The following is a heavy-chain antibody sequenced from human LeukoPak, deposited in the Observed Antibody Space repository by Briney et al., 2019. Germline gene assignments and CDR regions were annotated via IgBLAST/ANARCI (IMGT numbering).Heavy chain of an antibody. Sequence: NPSETLSLTCTVSGGSISSYYWSWIRQPLGKGLEGIGYIYYSGSTNYNPSLKSRVTISVDTSKNRFSLKLSSVTAADTAVYYCARRHYYDSSGYVDYFDYWGQGTLVTVSS. CDR1: GGSISSYY. V-gene: IGHV4-59*08. J-gene: IGHJ4*02. CDR2: IYYSGST. CDR3: ARRHYYDSSGYVDYFDY. D-gene: IGHD3-22*01.